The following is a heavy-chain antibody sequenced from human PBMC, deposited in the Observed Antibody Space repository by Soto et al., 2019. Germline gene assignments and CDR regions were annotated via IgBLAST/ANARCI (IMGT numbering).Heavy chain of an antibody. Sequence: QVQLVQSGAEVKKPGASVKVSCKASGYTFTSYGISWVRQAPGQGLEWMGWISAYNGNTNYAQKPQGRVTLTTDTSTSTAYMALRSLRSDDTAVYYCARGYRGSSPPYYYGMDVWGQGTTVTVSS. CDR3: ARGYRGSSPPYYYGMDV. V-gene: IGHV1-18*01. CDR2: ISAYNGNT. J-gene: IGHJ6*02. CDR1: GYTFTSYG. D-gene: IGHD6-6*01.